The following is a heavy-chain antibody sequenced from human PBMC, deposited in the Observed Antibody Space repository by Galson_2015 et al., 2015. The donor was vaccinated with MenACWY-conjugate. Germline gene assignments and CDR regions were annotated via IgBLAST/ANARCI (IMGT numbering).Heavy chain of an antibody. V-gene: IGHV5-51*01. CDR2: IYPPDSDT. Sequence: QSGAEVKKPGESLKISCKGSEYSFSRFWIGWVRQMPGKGLEWMGLIYPPDSDTSYSPSFQGQVTMSADKSITTAYLQWSSLKASDTAIYYCAVAIYDFWSGYSFDYWGQGTLVTVSS. CDR1: EYSFSRFW. J-gene: IGHJ4*02. CDR3: AVAIYDFWSGYSFDY. D-gene: IGHD3-3*01.